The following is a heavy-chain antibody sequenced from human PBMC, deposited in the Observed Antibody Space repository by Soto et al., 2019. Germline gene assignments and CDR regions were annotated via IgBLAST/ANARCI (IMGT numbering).Heavy chain of an antibody. CDR2: INTDGSGT. CDR1: GFTFSSDW. D-gene: IGHD3-9*01. Sequence: GGSLRLSCAASGFTFSSDWMHWVRQAPGKGLVWVSRINTDGSGTTYADSVKGRFTISRDNAKNTLYLQMNSLSAEDTAVYYCARRGTYYDILTAYSLYPTSDYGMDVWGQGTTVTVSS. CDR3: ARRGTYYDILTAYSLYPTSDYGMDV. J-gene: IGHJ6*02. V-gene: IGHV3-74*01.